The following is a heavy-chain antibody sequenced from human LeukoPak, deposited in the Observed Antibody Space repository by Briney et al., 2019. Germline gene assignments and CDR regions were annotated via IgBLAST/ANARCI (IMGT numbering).Heavy chain of an antibody. CDR1: GGSISSYY. CDR3: ASELNSSGSREVSY. V-gene: IGHV4-59*08. J-gene: IGHJ4*02. D-gene: IGHD6-19*01. Sequence: SETLSLTCTVSGGSISSYYWSWIRQPPGKGLEWIRYIYYSGSTNYNPSLKSRVTISVDRSKNQFSLKLGSVTAADTAVYYCASELNSSGSREVSYWGQGTLVTVSS. CDR2: IYYSGST.